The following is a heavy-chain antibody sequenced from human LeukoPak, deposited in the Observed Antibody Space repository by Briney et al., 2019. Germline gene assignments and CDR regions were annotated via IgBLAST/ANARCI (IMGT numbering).Heavy chain of an antibody. CDR1: GGSISSYH. J-gene: IGHJ4*02. CDR3: ARESSGWYGDY. V-gene: IGHV4-59*12. D-gene: IGHD6-19*01. Sequence: SETLSLTCSVSGGSISSYHWTWVRQPPGKGLEWIGSIYYSGSTYYNPSLKSRVTISVDTSENQFSLKLSSVTAADTAVYYCARESSGWYGDYWGQGTLVTVSS. CDR2: IYYSGST.